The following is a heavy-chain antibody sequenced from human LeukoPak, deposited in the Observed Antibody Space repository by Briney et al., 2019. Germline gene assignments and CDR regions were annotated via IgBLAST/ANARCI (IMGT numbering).Heavy chain of an antibody. J-gene: IGHJ4*02. CDR1: GFPFSSYA. D-gene: IGHD3-10*01. CDR2: INGSGGGT. Sequence: GGSLRLSCTASGFPFSSYAMSWVRQPPGQGLGWVAAINGSGGGTYYADSVKGRFTITRDNAKNSLYLQMNSLRAEDTAVYYCARGRDGVSYDNAMPLDYWGQGTLVTVSS. CDR3: ARGRDGVSYDNAMPLDY. V-gene: IGHV3-23*01.